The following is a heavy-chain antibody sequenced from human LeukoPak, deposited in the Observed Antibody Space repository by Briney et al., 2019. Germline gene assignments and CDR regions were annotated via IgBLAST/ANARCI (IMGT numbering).Heavy chain of an antibody. CDR2: IYPGDSDT. J-gene: IGHJ4*02. V-gene: IGHV5-51*01. D-gene: IGHD3-22*01. CDR3: ARQGSHYYDTSGNYYGLGGFDY. CDR1: GHRFTTYW. Sequence: GESLKISCQGSGHRFTTYWIAWVRQMPGKGLEWMGIIYPGDSDTTYSPSFQGQVIISADKSISTAYLQWSSLKASDTAMYYCARQGSHYYDTSGNYYGLGGFDYWGQGTLVTVSS.